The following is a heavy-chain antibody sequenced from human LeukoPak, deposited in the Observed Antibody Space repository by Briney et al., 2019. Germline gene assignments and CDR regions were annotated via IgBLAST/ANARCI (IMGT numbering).Heavy chain of an antibody. D-gene: IGHD1-26*01. CDR3: ARGDYYYGMDV. CDR1: GGSISSSSYY. J-gene: IGHJ6*02. V-gene: IGHV4-39*01. Sequence: SETLSLTCTVSGGSISSSSYYWGWIRQPPGEGLEWIGSIYYSGSTYYNPSLKSRVTISVDTSKNQFSLKLSSVTAADTAVYYCARGDYYYGMDVWGQGTTVTVSS. CDR2: IYYSGST.